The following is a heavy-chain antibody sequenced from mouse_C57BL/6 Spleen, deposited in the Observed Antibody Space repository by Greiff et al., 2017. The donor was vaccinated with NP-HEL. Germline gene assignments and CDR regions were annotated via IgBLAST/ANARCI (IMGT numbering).Heavy chain of an antibody. V-gene: IGHV1-12*01. D-gene: IGHD1-1*01. CDR1: GYTFTSYN. Sequence: QVQLQQSGAELVRPGASVKMSCKASGYTFTSYNMHWVKQTPRQGLEWIGAIYPGNGDTSYNQKFKGKATLTVDKSSSTAFMQLSSLTSEDSAVYFCARDYYGSSYGYAMDYWGQGTSVTVSS. CDR2: IYPGNGDT. CDR3: ARDYYGSSYGYAMDY. J-gene: IGHJ4*01.